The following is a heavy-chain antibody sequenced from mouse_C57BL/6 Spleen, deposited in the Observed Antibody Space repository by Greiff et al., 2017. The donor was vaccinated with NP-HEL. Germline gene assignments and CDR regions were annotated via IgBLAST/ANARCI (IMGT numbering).Heavy chain of an antibody. Sequence: VQVVESGPELVKPGASVKLSCKASGYTFTSYDLNWVKQRPGQGLQWIGWIYPRDGSTKYNEKFKGKATLTVDTSSSTAYMELHSLTSEDSAVYFCARDRGFAYWGQGTLVTVSA. V-gene: IGHV1-85*01. CDR2: IYPRDGST. CDR1: GYTFTSYD. J-gene: IGHJ3*01. D-gene: IGHD3-2*01. CDR3: ARDRGFAY.